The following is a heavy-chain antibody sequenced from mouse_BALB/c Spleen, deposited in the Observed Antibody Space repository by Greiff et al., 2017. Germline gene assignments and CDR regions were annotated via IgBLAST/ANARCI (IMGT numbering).Heavy chain of an antibody. J-gene: IGHJ4*01. CDR2: INPSTGYT. CDR1: GYTFTSYW. CDR3: ARGYYYAMDY. V-gene: IGHV1S26*01. Sequence: QVQLQQPGAELVMPGASVKMSCKASGYTFTSYWMHWVKQRPGQGLEWIGYINPSTGYTEYNQKFKDKATLTADKSSSTAYMQLSSLTSEDSAVYYCARGYYYAMDYWGQGTSVTVSS.